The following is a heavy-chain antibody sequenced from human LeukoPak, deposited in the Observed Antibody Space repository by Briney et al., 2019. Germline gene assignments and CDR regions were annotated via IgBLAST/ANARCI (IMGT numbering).Heavy chain of an antibody. V-gene: IGHV3-30*18. CDR1: GFTFSSYG. J-gene: IGHJ4*02. CDR2: ISYDGSNK. D-gene: IGHD4-17*01. Sequence: PGRSLRLSCAASGFTFSSYGMHWVRQAPGKGLEWVAVISYDGSNKYYADSVKGRFTISRDNSKNTLYLQMNSLRAEDTAVYYCAKCDYGDYLYYFDYWGQGTLVTVSS. CDR3: AKCDYGDYLYYFDY.